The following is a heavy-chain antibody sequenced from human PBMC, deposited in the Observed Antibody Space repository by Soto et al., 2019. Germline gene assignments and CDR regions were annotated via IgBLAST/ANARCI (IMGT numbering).Heavy chain of an antibody. J-gene: IGHJ5*02. D-gene: IGHD3-22*01. CDR1: GGSISSGGYY. V-gene: IGHV4-31*03. CDR2: IYYSGST. CDR3: AALAYYYDSSGYFYWFDP. Sequence: SETLSLTCTVSGGSISSGGYYWSWIRQHPGKGLEWIGYIYYSGSTYYNPSLKNRVTKSVDTSKNQFSLKLSSVTAADTAVFYFAALAYYYDSSGYFYWFDPWGQGTLVTVSS.